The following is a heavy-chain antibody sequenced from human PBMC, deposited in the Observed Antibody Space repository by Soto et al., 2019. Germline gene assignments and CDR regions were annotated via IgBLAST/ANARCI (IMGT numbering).Heavy chain of an antibody. Sequence: QVHLVQSGAEVKKPGASVKVSCKASGYTFTSYGITWVRQAPGQGLEWMGWISAHNGNTDYAQKLQGRVIVTRDTATSTAYMELRSLRSDDTAVYYCARGRYGDYWGQGALVTGSS. CDR1: GYTFTSYG. CDR3: ARGRYGDY. D-gene: IGHD1-1*01. CDR2: ISAHNGNT. V-gene: IGHV1-18*01. J-gene: IGHJ4*02.